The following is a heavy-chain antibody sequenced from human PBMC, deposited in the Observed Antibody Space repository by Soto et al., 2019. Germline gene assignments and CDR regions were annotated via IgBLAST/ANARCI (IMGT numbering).Heavy chain of an antibody. Sequence: PGGSLRLSCAASGFTFSSYGMHWVRQAPGKGLEWVAVISYDGSNKYYADSVKGRFTISRDNSKNTLYLQMNSLRAEDTAVYYCAKTGGSDYGVKYYYYGMDVWGQGTTVTVSS. CDR2: ISYDGSNK. J-gene: IGHJ6*02. CDR3: AKTGGSDYGVKYYYYGMDV. V-gene: IGHV3-30*18. CDR1: GFTFSSYG. D-gene: IGHD4-17*01.